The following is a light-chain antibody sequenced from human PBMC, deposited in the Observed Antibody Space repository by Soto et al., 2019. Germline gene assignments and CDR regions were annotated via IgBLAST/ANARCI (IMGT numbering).Light chain of an antibody. Sequence: IVLTQSPATLSLSPGERATLSCRSSRSVSRYLAWYQQKPGQAPRLLIFDASNRATGIPARFSGSGSGTEFTLTISSLEPEDFAVYSCQQRSNWPPCTVGPGTKVDIK. CDR2: DAS. V-gene: IGKV3-11*01. CDR1: RSVSRY. J-gene: IGKJ3*01. CDR3: QQRSNWPPCT.